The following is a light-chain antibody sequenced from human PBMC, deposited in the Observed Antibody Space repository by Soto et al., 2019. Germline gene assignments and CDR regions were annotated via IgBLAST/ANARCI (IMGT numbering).Light chain of an antibody. CDR3: QQYGSSPPFT. CDR1: QSVSSTY. J-gene: IGKJ3*01. CDR2: GAS. V-gene: IGKV3-20*01. Sequence: EIVLTQSPGTLSLSPGERATLSCRASQSVSSTYLAWYQQKPGQAPMLLIYGASSRATGIPDRFSGGGSGTDFTLTISRLEPEDFSVYYCQQYGSSPPFTVGPGTKVDIK.